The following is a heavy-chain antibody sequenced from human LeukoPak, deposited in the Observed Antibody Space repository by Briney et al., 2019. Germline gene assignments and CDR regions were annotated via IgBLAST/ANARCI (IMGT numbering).Heavy chain of an antibody. CDR1: GDTFTRYG. D-gene: IGHD1-1*01. Sequence: ASVKVSCKASGDTFTRYGISWVRQAPGQGLEWMGWISTYNGHTKYAQKLQGRVTMTTDTSTTTAYMELRSLTSDDTAVYYCARVARTTGTTDFGYWGQGTLVTVS. V-gene: IGHV1-18*04. CDR3: ARVARTTGTTDFGY. CDR2: ISTYNGHT. J-gene: IGHJ4*02.